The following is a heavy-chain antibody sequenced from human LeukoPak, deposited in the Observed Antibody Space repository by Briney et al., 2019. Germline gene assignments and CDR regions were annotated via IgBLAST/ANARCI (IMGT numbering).Heavy chain of an antibody. V-gene: IGHV4-4*07. CDR2: IYSSGST. Sequence: SETLSLTCTVSGGSISSHYWSWIRQPAGKGLEWIGRIYSSGSTNYNPSLKSRVTMSVDTSKNHFSLKLSSVTAADTAVYFCARRRVGEGAFDIWGQGTMVTVSS. J-gene: IGHJ3*02. CDR3: ARRRVGEGAFDI. D-gene: IGHD3-10*01. CDR1: GGSISSHY.